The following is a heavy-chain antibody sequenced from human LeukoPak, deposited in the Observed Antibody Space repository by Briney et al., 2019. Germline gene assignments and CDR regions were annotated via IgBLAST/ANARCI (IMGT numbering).Heavy chain of an antibody. D-gene: IGHD3/OR15-3a*01. V-gene: IGHV3-74*01. CDR1: GFTFSSYW. J-gene: IGHJ6*02. Sequence: GGSLRLSCAASGFTFSSYWMYWVRQAPGKGPVWVARINTDGSSLNYADSVKGRFTISRDNAKNTLYLQMNSLRAEDSAVYYCVSLDGVYYYHMDVWGQGTTVIVSS. CDR3: VSLDGVYYYHMDV. CDR2: INTDGSSL.